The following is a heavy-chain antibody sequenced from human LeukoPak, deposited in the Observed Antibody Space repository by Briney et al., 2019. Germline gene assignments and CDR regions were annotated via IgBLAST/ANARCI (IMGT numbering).Heavy chain of an antibody. CDR1: GYTFTSYG. J-gene: IGHJ5*02. CDR3: ARDSKPRITMVRGVIRP. V-gene: IGHV1-18*01. D-gene: IGHD3-10*01. Sequence: EASVTVSCNASGYTFTSYGISWVRQAPGQGLEWMGWISAYNGNTNYAQKLQGRVTMTTDTSTSTADMELRSLRSDDTAVYYCARDSKPRITMVRGVIRPWGQGTLVSVSS. CDR2: ISAYNGNT.